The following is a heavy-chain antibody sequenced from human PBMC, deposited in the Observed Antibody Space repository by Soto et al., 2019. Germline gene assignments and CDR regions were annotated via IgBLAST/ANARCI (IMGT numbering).Heavy chain of an antibody. J-gene: IGHJ4*02. CDR2: VTYNGDNT. V-gene: IGHV3-23*01. D-gene: IGHD5-18*01. Sequence: XGSLRLSCAASGFTFSSYAMTWVRQAPGKGLEWVSVVTYNGDNTYYADSVKGRFTISRDNSKDTVDLQMNSLRAEDTAVYYCARYIRGPTVFYFDSWGPGVLVTVSS. CDR1: GFTFSSYA. CDR3: ARYIRGPTVFYFDS.